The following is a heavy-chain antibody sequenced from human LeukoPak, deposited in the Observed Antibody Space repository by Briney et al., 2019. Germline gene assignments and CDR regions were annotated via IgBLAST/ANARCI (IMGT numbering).Heavy chain of an antibody. D-gene: IGHD6-6*01. CDR2: INTDGSST. CDR3: ARIGYSSSSLDY. V-gene: IGHV3-74*01. J-gene: IGHJ4*02. Sequence: QSGGSLRLSCAASGFTFSSYWMHWVRQAPGKGLVWVSRINTDGSSTSYADSVKGQFSISRDNAKNSAYLQMNSLRAEDTAVYYCARIGYSSSSLDYWGQGTLVTVSS. CDR1: GFTFSSYW.